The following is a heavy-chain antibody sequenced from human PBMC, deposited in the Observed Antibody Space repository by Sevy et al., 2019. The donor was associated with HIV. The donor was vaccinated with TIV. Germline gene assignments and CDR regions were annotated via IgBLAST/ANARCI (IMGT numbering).Heavy chain of an antibody. CDR2: ISGSGGST. Sequence: GGSLRLSCAASGFTFSSYAMSWVRQAPGKGLEWVSAISGSGGSTYYADSVKGRFTTSRDNSKNTLYLQMTSLRAEDTAVYYCATDWIAAAGTYRPAEYSQHWGQGTLVTVSS. J-gene: IGHJ1*01. CDR3: ATDWIAAAGTYRPAEYSQH. D-gene: IGHD6-13*01. V-gene: IGHV3-23*01. CDR1: GFTFSSYA.